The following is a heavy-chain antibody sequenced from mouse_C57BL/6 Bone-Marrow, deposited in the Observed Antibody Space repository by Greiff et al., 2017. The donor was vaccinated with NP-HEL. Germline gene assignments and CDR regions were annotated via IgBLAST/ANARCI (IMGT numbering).Heavy chain of an antibody. D-gene: IGHD1-1*01. Sequence: VQLQESGAELARPGASVKLSCKASGYTFTSYGISWVKQRTGQGLEWIGEIYPRSGNTYYNEKFKGKATLTADKSSSTAYMELRSLTSEDSAVYFCARRERYCDGSSSAWFAYWGQGTLVTVSA. CDR2: IYPRSGNT. CDR1: GYTFTSYG. V-gene: IGHV1-81*01. CDR3: ARRERYCDGSSSAWFAY. J-gene: IGHJ3*01.